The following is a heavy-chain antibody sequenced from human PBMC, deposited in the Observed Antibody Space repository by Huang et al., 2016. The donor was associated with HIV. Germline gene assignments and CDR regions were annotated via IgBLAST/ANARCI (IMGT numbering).Heavy chain of an antibody. CDR3: ATSRSGSGWFLDI. V-gene: IGHV4-34*01. CDR1: GGSLPGSY. CDR2: VNHGGST. Sequence: QVQLYQWGAGPLRPSETLSLTCGVSGGSLPGSYLTWLRQSPGRGLDWIVEVNHGGSTKYNPSLKSRVTISVDTSKIQFSLNLTSVTATDTADYYCATSRSGSGWFLDIWGRGTLVSVS. J-gene: IGHJ2*01. D-gene: IGHD6-19*01.